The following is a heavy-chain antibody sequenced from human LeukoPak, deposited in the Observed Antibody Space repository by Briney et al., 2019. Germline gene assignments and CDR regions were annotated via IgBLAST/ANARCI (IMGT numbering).Heavy chain of an antibody. CDR2: IYHSGRT. D-gene: IGHD6-19*01. Sequence: ETLLLTCTVPGYSISSGHYWGWIRQPPGKGLEWIGSIYHSGRTYYNPSLKRRVTISVDTSKKQFSLKLSSVTAADTAVYYCSGRRIAVALQIYYWGQGTLGTVSS. J-gene: IGHJ4*02. CDR1: GYSISSGHY. V-gene: IGHV4-38-2*02. CDR3: SGRRIAVALQIYY.